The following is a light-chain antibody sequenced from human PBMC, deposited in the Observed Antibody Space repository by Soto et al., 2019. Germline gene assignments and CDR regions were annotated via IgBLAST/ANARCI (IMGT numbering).Light chain of an antibody. V-gene: IGKV3-20*01. Sequence: EIVLTQSPDTLSLSPGERVTLSCRASQSVTNNYLAWYQQKPGQGPRLLIHGASSRAADTPDRFSGSRSGTDFTLTRSRLEPEDFALYYCHQYGATPGTFGQGTKLDIK. CDR2: GAS. CDR1: QSVTNNY. J-gene: IGKJ1*01. CDR3: HQYGATPGT.